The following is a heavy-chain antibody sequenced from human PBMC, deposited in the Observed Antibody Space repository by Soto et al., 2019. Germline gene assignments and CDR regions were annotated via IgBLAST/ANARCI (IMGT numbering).Heavy chain of an antibody. D-gene: IGHD3-10*01. J-gene: IGHJ6*02. CDR2: IIPIFGTA. CDR1: GGTFSSYA. CDR3: ASSRSYMVRGVNRLYYYGMDV. V-gene: IGHV1-69*13. Sequence: VASVKVSCKASGGTFSSYAISWVRQAPGQGLEWMGGIIPIFGTANYAQKFQGRVTITADESTSTAYMELSSLRSEDTAVYYCASSRSYMVRGVNRLYYYGMDVWGQGTTVTVSS.